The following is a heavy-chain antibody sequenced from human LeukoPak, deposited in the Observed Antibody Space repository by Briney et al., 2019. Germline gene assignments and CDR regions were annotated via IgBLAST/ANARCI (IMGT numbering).Heavy chain of an antibody. Sequence: ASVKVSCKASGYSFTDYYMHWVRQAPGQGLEWMGWINPDSGATNYAQRFQGRVTMTRDTSISTAYMELSRLRSDDTALYHCARSEMADYWGQGTLVTVSS. CDR1: GYSFTDYY. CDR3: ARSEMADY. J-gene: IGHJ4*02. V-gene: IGHV1-2*02. CDR2: INPDSGAT. D-gene: IGHD1-14*01.